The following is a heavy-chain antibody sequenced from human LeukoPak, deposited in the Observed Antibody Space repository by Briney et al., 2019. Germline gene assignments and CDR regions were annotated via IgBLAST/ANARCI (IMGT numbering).Heavy chain of an antibody. CDR1: GFSVSNNC. CDR3: ARGRGLGVVSPYFGY. V-gene: IGHV3-53*01. CDR2: IYGDGRT. Sequence: GGSLRLSCVVSGFSVSNNCIIWVRQAPGNGMERVSVIYGDGRTSHSASVRGRFTISRDNSKNIVSLQMNNLRAEDTAVYYCARGRGLGVVSPYFGYWGQGTLVTVSS. D-gene: IGHD3-3*01. J-gene: IGHJ4*02.